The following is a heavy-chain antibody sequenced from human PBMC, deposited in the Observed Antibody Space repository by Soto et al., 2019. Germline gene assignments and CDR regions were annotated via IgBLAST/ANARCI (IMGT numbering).Heavy chain of an antibody. CDR3: AKAGFSSGWSPSYFAY. CDR2: MSGTGGST. V-gene: IGHV3-23*01. J-gene: IGHJ4*02. Sequence: EVQLLESGGGLVQPGRSLRLSCAASGFTFSSYAMNWVRQAPGKGLEWVSAMSGTGGSTYYADSVKGRFTISRDNSKNTLYLQMNSLRVEDTAVFYWAKAGFSSGWSPSYFAYWGQGTLVTVSS. CDR1: GFTFSSYA. D-gene: IGHD6-19*01.